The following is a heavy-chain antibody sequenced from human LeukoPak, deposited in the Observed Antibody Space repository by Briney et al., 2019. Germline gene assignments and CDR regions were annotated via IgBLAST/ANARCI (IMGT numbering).Heavy chain of an antibody. Sequence: GGSLKLSCAASGFTFSSYAMSWVRQAPGKGLEWVSVIYGGGNIYYADSVKGRFTISRDNSKNTLYLQMNSLRAEDTAVYYCARGAGYNYPYYFDYWGQGTLVTVSS. CDR2: IYGGGNI. D-gene: IGHD5-24*01. V-gene: IGHV3-53*01. CDR3: ARGAGYNYPYYFDY. J-gene: IGHJ4*02. CDR1: GFTFSSYA.